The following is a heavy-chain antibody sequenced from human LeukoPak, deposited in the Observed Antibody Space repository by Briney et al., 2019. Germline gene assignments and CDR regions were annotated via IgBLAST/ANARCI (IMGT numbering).Heavy chain of an antibody. D-gene: IGHD6-19*01. CDR1: GFTFSSYE. CDR3: ASLGYSRGWHFDY. CDR2: ISSSGSTI. Sequence: QAGGSLRLSCAASGFTFSSYEMNWVRQAPGKGLEWVSYISSSGSTIYYADSVKGRFTISRDNAKNSLYLQMNSLRAEDTAVYYCASLGYSRGWHFDYWGQGTLVTVSS. V-gene: IGHV3-48*03. J-gene: IGHJ4*02.